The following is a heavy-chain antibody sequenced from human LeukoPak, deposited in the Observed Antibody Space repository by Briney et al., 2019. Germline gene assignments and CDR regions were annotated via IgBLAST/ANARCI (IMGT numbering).Heavy chain of an antibody. J-gene: IGHJ4*02. CDR1: Y. CDR2: INPNSGGT. CDR3: ARDPGYSSSFDY. D-gene: IGHD6-13*01. V-gene: IGHV1-2*02. Sequence: YMHWVRQAPGQGGGWMGWINPNSGGTNYAQKFQGRVTMTRDTSISTAYMELSRLRSDDTAVYYCARDPGYSSSFDYWGQGTLVTVSS.